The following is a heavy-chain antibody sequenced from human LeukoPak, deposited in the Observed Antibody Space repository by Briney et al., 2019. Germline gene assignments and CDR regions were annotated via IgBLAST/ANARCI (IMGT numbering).Heavy chain of an antibody. J-gene: IGHJ4*02. Sequence: GGSLRLSCAASGFTFSSYWMSWVGQAPGKGLEWVANIKQDGSEKYYVDSVKGRFTISRDNAKNSLYLQMNSLRAEDTAVYYCASSCSSTSCHHDYWGQGTLVTVSS. CDR1: GFTFSSYW. V-gene: IGHV3-7*01. CDR3: ASSCSSTSCHHDY. CDR2: IKQDGSEK. D-gene: IGHD2-2*01.